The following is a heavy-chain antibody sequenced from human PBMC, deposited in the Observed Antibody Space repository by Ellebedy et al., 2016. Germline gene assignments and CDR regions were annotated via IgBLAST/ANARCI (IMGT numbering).Heavy chain of an antibody. CDR3: ARGEYGDYGYFQH. V-gene: IGHV3-30-3*01. CDR2: ISSDGSKK. D-gene: IGHD4-17*01. Sequence: GGSLRLSCAASGFTLSSYAMHWVRQAPGKGLEWVAVISSDGSKKYYADSVKGRFTISIDNSKSTLYLQMNSLTAEDTALYHCARGEYGDYGYFQHWGQGTLVTVSS. J-gene: IGHJ1*01. CDR1: GFTLSSYA.